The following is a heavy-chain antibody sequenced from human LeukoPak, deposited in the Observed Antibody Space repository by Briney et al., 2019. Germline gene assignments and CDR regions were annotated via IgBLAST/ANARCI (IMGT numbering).Heavy chain of an antibody. V-gene: IGHV3-23*01. CDR2: ISSGCDSP. Sequence: GGSLRLSCASSGFIFSNYARSVVRQVPGRGLGWVSIISSGCDSPYVADSVKGRFTIARNNSKNSLLLQINPMRAEDTAVYYCVKGPRPDITVAHTVENWGQGALVTVSS. J-gene: IGHJ4*02. CDR1: GFIFSNYA. D-gene: IGHD6-19*01. CDR3: VKGPRPDITVAHTVEN.